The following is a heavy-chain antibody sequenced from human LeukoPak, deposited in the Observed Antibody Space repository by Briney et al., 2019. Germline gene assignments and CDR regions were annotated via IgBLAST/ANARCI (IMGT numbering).Heavy chain of an antibody. J-gene: IGHJ4*02. V-gene: IGHV1-46*01. CDR1: GYTFTSYY. D-gene: IGHD3-10*01. CDR3: ATTYGSGSFDY. CDR2: INPSGGST. Sequence: ASVKVSCKASGYTFTSYYMHWVRQAPGQGLEWMGIINPSGGSTIYAQKFQGRVTMTEDTSTDTAYMELSSLRSEDTAVYYCATTYGSGSFDYWGQGTLVTVSS.